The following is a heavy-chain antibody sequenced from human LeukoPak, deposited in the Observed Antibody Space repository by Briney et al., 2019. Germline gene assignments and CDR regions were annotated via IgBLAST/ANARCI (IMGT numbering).Heavy chain of an antibody. Sequence: KPSETLSLTCTVSGGSISSGGYYWSWIRQHPGKGLEWIGYIYYSGSTYYNPSLKSRVTISVDTSKNQFSLKLSSVTAADTAVYYCARRAVRGVIIYDYWGQGTLVTVSS. CDR1: GGSISSGGYY. CDR2: IYYSGST. V-gene: IGHV4-31*03. D-gene: IGHD3-10*01. CDR3: ARRAVRGVIIYDY. J-gene: IGHJ4*02.